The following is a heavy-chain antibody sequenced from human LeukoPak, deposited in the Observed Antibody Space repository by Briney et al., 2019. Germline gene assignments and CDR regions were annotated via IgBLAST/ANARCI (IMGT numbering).Heavy chain of an antibody. CDR2: ISYTGST. CDR3: ARDDYRGVTNFDP. CDR1: GGSISPDF. V-gene: IGHV4-59*01. J-gene: IGHJ5*02. D-gene: IGHD3-10*01. Sequence: SETLSLTCTVSGGSISPDFWSWMRQTPGKGLEWVGYISYTGSTNYNPALKSRVTISVDTSKNQFSLQLTSVTAADTAVYYCARDDYRGVTNFDPWGQGTLVTVSS.